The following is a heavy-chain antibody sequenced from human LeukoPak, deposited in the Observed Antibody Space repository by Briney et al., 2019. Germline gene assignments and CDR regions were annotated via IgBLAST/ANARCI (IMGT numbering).Heavy chain of an antibody. Sequence: GGSLRLSCAAPGFTFNSYSMNWVRQAPGKGLEWVSSLSSSSTYIYYADSVKGRFTISRDNAKNSLYLQMNSLRAEDTAVYYCARGRVYYDSSGSFDYWGQGTLVTVSS. CDR1: GFTFNSYS. CDR3: ARGRVYYDSSGSFDY. D-gene: IGHD3-22*01. J-gene: IGHJ4*02. CDR2: LSSSSTYI. V-gene: IGHV3-21*01.